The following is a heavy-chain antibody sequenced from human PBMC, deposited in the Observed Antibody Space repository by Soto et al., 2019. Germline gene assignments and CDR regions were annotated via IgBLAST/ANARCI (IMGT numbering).Heavy chain of an antibody. CDR2: ISGSGGST. D-gene: IGHD1-26*01. J-gene: IGHJ6*02. CDR1: GFTFSSYA. V-gene: IGHV3-23*04. CDR3: AKGVVGATIVAGMDV. Sequence: VQLVESGGGVVQPGRSLRLSCAASGFTFSSYAMSWVRQAPGKGLEWVSAISGSGGSTYYADSVKGRFTISRDNSKNTLYLQMNSLRAEDTAVYYCAKGVVGATIVAGMDVWGQGTTVTVSS.